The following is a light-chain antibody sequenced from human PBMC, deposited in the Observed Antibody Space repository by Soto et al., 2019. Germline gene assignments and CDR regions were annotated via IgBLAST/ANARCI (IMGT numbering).Light chain of an antibody. J-gene: IGLJ2*01. Sequence: QSALTQPPSASGSPGQSVTISCTETSSDVGRYNYVSWYQQHPGKAPKLMLYDVIKRPSGVPGRFSGSKSGNTASLTVSGLQAEDEADYYCSSYADNDNLLFGGGTKLTVL. CDR1: SSDVGRYNY. CDR3: SSYADNDNLL. V-gene: IGLV2-8*01. CDR2: DVI.